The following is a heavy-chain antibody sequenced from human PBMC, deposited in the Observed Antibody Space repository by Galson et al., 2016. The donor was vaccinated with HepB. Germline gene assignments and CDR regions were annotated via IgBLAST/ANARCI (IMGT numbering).Heavy chain of an antibody. Sequence: SLRLSCAASGFSVSGKYMSWARQAPGKGLEWVSAIFSGDATYYRDSVKGRFTISRDTSKNTLYLQMNNLRAEDTAIYYSEGYSDPFDIWGQGTMVTVSS. CDR2: IFSGDAT. CDR1: GFSVSGKY. CDR3: EGYSDPFDI. V-gene: IGHV3-53*01. D-gene: IGHD3-22*01. J-gene: IGHJ3*02.